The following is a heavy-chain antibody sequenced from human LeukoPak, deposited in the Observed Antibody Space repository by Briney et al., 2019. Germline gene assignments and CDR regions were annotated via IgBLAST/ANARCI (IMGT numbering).Heavy chain of an antibody. CDR2: IYPGDSDT. CDR3: ASSTVTTTEYFQH. Sequence: GESLKISCKGSGYSFTSYWIGWVRQMPGKGLEWMGIIYPGDSDTRYSPSFQGQVTISADKSISTAYPQWSSLKASDTAMYYCASSTVTTTEYFQHWGQGTLVTVSS. CDR1: GYSFTSYW. V-gene: IGHV5-51*01. D-gene: IGHD4-17*01. J-gene: IGHJ1*01.